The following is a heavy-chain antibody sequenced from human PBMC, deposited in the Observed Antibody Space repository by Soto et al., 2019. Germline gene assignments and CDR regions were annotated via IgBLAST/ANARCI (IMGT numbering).Heavy chain of an antibody. Sequence: ASVKVSCKASGYTFTSYGISWVRQAPGQGLEWMGWISAYNGNTNYAQKLQGRVTMTTDTSTSTAYMELRSLRSDDTAVYYCARSTYKQQLVPGGFGYWGQGTLVTVSS. CDR3: ARSTYKQQLVPGGFGY. J-gene: IGHJ4*02. D-gene: IGHD6-13*01. CDR2: ISAYNGNT. V-gene: IGHV1-18*01. CDR1: GYTFTSYG.